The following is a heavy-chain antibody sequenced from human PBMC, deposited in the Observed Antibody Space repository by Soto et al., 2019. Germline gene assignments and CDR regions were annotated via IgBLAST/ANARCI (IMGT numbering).Heavy chain of an antibody. Sequence: QVQLVQSGAEVKKPGASVKVSCKASGYTFTSYAMHGVRQAPGQRLEWLGWINAGNGNTKYSQKFQGRVTITRDTSARTAYMELSSLRSEDTALYYCARAIVVVTAAAYWGQGTLVTVSS. CDR3: ARAIVVVTAAAY. V-gene: IGHV1-3*01. D-gene: IGHD2-21*02. CDR1: GYTFTSYA. CDR2: INAGNGNT. J-gene: IGHJ4*02.